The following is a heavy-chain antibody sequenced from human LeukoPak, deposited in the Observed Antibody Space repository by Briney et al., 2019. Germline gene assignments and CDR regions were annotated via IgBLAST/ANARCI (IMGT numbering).Heavy chain of an antibody. V-gene: IGHV1-2*02. D-gene: IGHD5-12*01. Sequence: GASVKVSCKASGYTFTGYYIHWVRQAPGQGLEWMGWINPKSGGTKYAQEFQGRVTMTRDTSISTAYMELTRLTSDDTAVYYCARLLSGYDYFAMVYFDYWGQGTLVTVSS. CDR2: INPKSGGT. CDR3: ARLLSGYDYFAMVYFDY. J-gene: IGHJ4*02. CDR1: GYTFTGYY.